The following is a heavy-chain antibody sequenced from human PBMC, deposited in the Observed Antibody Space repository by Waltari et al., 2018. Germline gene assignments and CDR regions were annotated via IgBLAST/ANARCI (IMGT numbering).Heavy chain of an antibody. CDR2: INHSGST. CDR3: AREACSGGSCPFDY. Sequence: QVQLQQWGAGLLKPSETLSLTCAVYGRSFSGYYCNWIRQPPGKGLEWIGEINHSGSTNYNPSLKSRVTISVDTSKNQFSLKLSSVTAADTAVYYCAREACSGGSCPFDYWGQGTLVTVSS. CDR1: GRSFSGYY. D-gene: IGHD2-15*01. V-gene: IGHV4-34*01. J-gene: IGHJ4*02.